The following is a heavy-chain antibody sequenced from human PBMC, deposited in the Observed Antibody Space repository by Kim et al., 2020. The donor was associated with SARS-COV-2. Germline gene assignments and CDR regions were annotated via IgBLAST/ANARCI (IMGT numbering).Heavy chain of an antibody. Sequence: GGSLRLSCAASGFTLSNYRMDWVRQAPGKGLEWVSSIDSSGSYIYYADSVKGRFTISRDNAKNSLYLQMNSLRAEDTAVYYCAVQLSLVYWGQGTLVTVSS. CDR2: IDSSGSYI. CDR3: AVQLSLVY. V-gene: IGHV3-21*04. D-gene: IGHD2-8*01. CDR1: GFTLSNYR. J-gene: IGHJ4*02.